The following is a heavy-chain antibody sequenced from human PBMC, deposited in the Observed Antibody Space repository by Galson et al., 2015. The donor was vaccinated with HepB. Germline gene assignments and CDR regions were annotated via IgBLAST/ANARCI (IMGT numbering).Heavy chain of an antibody. V-gene: IGHV1-69*13. J-gene: IGHJ4*02. CDR2: IIPIFGTA. D-gene: IGHD6-19*01. CDR3: ARQIPNSSGLYILDF. CDR1: GGTFSSYA. Sequence: SVKVSCKASGGTFSSYAISWVRQAPGQGLEWMGGIIPIFGTANYAQKFQGRVTITADESTSTAYMELSSLRSEDTAVYYCARQIPNSSGLYILDFWGQGTLVTVSS.